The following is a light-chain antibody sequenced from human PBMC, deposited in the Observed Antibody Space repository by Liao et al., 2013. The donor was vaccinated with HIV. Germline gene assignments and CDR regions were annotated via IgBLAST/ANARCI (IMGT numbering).Light chain of an antibody. Sequence: SYELTQPPSVSVSPGQTASITCSGDKLGDKYACWYQQKPGQSPVLVIYHDRQRPSGIPERFSGSNSGNTVTLTISGTQAMDEADYYCQAWDGSAVVFGGGTKLTVL. J-gene: IGLJ2*01. CDR3: QAWDGSAVV. V-gene: IGLV3-1*01. CDR1: KLGDKY. CDR2: HDR.